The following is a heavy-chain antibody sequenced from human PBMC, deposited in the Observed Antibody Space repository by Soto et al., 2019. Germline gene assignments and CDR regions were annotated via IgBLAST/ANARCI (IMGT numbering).Heavy chain of an antibody. CDR3: AHTVARGAYWETFNY. V-gene: IGHV2-5*02. Sequence: QITLKESGPTLVKPTQTLTLTCTVSGFSLMTDGVGVGWFRQPPGKALEWLALIYRDDDKRYRPSLNSRVTVTRDNHKNQVVRTMTSMDPVDTATYYCAHTVARGAYWETFNYWGQGTLVTVSS. J-gene: IGHJ4*02. CDR1: GFSLMTDGVG. D-gene: IGHD1-26*01. CDR2: IYRDDDK.